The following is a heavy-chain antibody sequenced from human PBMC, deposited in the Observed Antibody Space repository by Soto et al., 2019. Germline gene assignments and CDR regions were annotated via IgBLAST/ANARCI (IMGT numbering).Heavy chain of an antibody. V-gene: IGHV1-18*04. Sequence: ASVKVSCKASGYTSTSYGISWVRQAPGQGLEWMGWISAYNGNTNYAQKLQGRVTMTTDTSTSTAYMELRSLRSDDTAVYYCAREFVDYHFFDYWGQGTLVTVSS. CDR3: AREFVDYHFFDY. CDR1: GYTSTSYG. J-gene: IGHJ4*02. D-gene: IGHD4-17*01. CDR2: ISAYNGNT.